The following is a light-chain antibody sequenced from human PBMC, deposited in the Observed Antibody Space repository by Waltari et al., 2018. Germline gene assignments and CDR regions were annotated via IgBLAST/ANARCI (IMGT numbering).Light chain of an antibody. CDR2: SAS. J-gene: IGKJ1*01. CDR1: QNILTH. Sequence: DIQMTQSPSSLSASVGDTVTVTCRASQNILTHLNWYQQKPTTAPKLLIYSASTLPRGVPSRFSGSGSETDFTLTVTNLQPDDFAIYFCQQSFSSPWTFGQGTRV. CDR3: QQSFSSPWT. V-gene: IGKV1-39*01.